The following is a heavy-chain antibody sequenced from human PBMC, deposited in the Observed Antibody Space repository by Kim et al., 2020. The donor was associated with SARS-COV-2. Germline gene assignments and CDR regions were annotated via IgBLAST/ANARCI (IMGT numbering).Heavy chain of an antibody. CDR3: ARDNWNYGVSSWFDP. V-gene: IGHV4-61*02. D-gene: IGHD1-7*01. Sequence: SETLSLTCTVSGGSISSGSYYWSWIRQPAGKGLEWIGRIYTSGSTNYNPSLKSRVTISVDTSKNQFSLKLSSVTAADTAVYYCARDNWNYGVSSWFDPWGQGTLVTISS. CDR2: IYTSGST. J-gene: IGHJ5*02. CDR1: GGSISSGSYY.